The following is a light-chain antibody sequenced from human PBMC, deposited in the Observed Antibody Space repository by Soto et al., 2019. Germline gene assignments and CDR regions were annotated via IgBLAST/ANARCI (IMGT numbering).Light chain of an antibody. V-gene: IGLV1-40*01. J-gene: IGLJ1*01. CDR3: QSYDSSLSGFYV. Sequence: QSVLTQPPSVSGAPGQRVTISCTGSSSNIGAGYGVHWYQQLPGTAPKLLIYGNNNRPSGVPDRFSGSKSGTSASLTITGLQAEDEADCYCQSYDSSLSGFYVFGTGTKVTV. CDR1: SSNIGAGYG. CDR2: GNN.